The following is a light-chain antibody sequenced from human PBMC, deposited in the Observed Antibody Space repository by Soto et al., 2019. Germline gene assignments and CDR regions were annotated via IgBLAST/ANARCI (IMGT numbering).Light chain of an antibody. CDR2: GAS. Sequence: EIVMTQSPATLSVSPGERATLSCRASQSVTSNLAGYQQKPGQPPSRLIYGASTRATGIPARFSGSGSGTEFTLTISSLQSEDFAVYYCQQYNNWPITFGGGTKVEIK. CDR1: QSVTSN. J-gene: IGKJ4*01. V-gene: IGKV3-15*01. CDR3: QQYNNWPIT.